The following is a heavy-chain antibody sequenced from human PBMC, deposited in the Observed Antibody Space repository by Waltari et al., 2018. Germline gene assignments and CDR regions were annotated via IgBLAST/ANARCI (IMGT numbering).Heavy chain of an antibody. V-gene: IGHV4-38-2*02. J-gene: IGHJ5*02. CDR3: AREVWGWFDT. CDR1: GYSISSGYY. D-gene: IGHD3-16*01. Sequence: QVQLQESGPGLVKPSETLSLTCTVPGYSISSGYYWGWIRQPPGKGLEWIGSIYHSGSTYYNPSLKSRVTISVDTSKNQFSLKLSSVTAADTAVYYCAREVWGWFDTWGQGTLVTVSS. CDR2: IYHSGST.